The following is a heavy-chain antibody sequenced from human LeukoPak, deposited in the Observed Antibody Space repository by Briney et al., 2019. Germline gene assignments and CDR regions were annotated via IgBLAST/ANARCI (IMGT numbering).Heavy chain of an antibody. D-gene: IGHD3-10*01. CDR2: IYQSETA. Sequence: KPSETLSLTCTVSGYSISSGYFWGWMRQPPGKGLEWIGSIYQSETAHYNPSLKSRVTISVDTSKNQFSLNLNSVTAADTAFYYCASDRIWFGESTNEYWGQGTLVTVSS. CDR1: GYSISSGYF. J-gene: IGHJ4*02. CDR3: ASDRIWFGESTNEY. V-gene: IGHV4-38-2*02.